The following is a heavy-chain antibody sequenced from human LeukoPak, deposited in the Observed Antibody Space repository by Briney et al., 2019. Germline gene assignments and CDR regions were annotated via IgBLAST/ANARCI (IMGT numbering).Heavy chain of an antibody. CDR2: TYYRYKWYN. Sequence: SQTLSLTCAISGDSVSSNSAAWNWIRQSPSRGLEWLGRTYYRYKWYNDYAVSVNSRITINPDTSKNQFSLQLNSVTPEDTAVYYGARALRYTSGGALNSWGKETLVTV. J-gene: IGHJ5*02. D-gene: IGHD6-19*01. V-gene: IGHV6-1*01. CDR1: GDSVSSNSAA. CDR3: ARALRYTSGGALNS.